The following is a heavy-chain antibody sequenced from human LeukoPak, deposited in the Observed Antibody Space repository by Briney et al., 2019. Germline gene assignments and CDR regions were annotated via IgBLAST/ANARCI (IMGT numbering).Heavy chain of an antibody. CDR1: GFTFSDHY. J-gene: IGHJ4*02. D-gene: IGHD3-22*01. CDR2: TRNKANSYTT. Sequence: GGSLRLSCAASGFTFSDHYMDWVRQAPGEGLEWVGRTRNKANSYTTEYAASVKGRFTISRDDSKNSLYLHMNSLKTEDTAVYYCARAYERPYYFDYWGQGTLVTVSS. V-gene: IGHV3-72*01. CDR3: ARAYERPYYFDY.